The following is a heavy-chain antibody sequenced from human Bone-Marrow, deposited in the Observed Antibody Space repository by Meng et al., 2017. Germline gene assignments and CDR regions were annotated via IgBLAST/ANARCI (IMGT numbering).Heavy chain of an antibody. CDR3: ARAHELATIPFDY. Sequence: ASVKVSCKASGYTFTSYYMHWGRQAPGQGLEGRGIINPSGGSTSYAQKFQGRVTMTRDTSTSTVYMELSSLRSEDTAVYYCARAHELATIPFDYWGQGTLVTVSS. V-gene: IGHV1-46*01. J-gene: IGHJ4*02. CDR1: GYTFTSYY. CDR2: INPSGGST. D-gene: IGHD5-12*01.